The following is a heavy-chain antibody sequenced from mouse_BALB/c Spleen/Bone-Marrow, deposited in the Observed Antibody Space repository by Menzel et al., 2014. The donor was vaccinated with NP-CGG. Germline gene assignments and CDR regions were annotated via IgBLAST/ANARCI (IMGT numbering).Heavy chain of an antibody. CDR1: GFNIKDTY. CDR3: ARSYVSCTFDY. Sequence: VQLQQPGAELVKPGASVKLSCTASGFNIKDTYMHWVKQRPEQGLEWIGRIDPANGNTKYDPKFQGKATITADTSSNTAYLQLSSLTSEDPAVYYCARSYVSCTFDYWAQGTTLPVPS. J-gene: IGHJ2*01. V-gene: IGHV14-3*02. D-gene: IGHD1-1*01. CDR2: IDPANGNT.